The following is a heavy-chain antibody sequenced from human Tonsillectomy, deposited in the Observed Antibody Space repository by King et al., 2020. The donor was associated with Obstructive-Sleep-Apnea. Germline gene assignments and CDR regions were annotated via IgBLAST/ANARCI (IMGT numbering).Heavy chain of an antibody. J-gene: IGHJ4*02. Sequence: VQLVESGGGVVQPGRSLRLSGAASGFPFMTYAMHCVRQAPGKGLVWVAVISSVGRNKYYTDSVKGRFTISRGNSKNTLYLQMNSLRAEDTAVFYCARDRRYFDYWGQGTLLTVSS. CDR1: GFPFMTYA. CDR3: ARDRRYFDY. V-gene: IGHV3-30*04. CDR2: ISSVGRNK.